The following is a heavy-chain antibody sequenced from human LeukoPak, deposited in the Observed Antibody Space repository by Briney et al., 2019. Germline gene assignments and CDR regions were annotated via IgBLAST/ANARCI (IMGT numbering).Heavy chain of an antibody. Sequence: SETLSLTCTVSGGSISSSHWSWIRQPPGKGLEWIGNIHTSGGTNYSPSLKSRVTISAETSRNQFSLKLSSVTAADTVVYYCARGTSTVVTPNYYYYYCMDVWGKGTTVTVSS. CDR1: GGSISSSH. CDR2: IHTSGGT. D-gene: IGHD4-23*01. V-gene: IGHV4-4*09. CDR3: ARGTSTVVTPNYYYYYCMDV. J-gene: IGHJ6*03.